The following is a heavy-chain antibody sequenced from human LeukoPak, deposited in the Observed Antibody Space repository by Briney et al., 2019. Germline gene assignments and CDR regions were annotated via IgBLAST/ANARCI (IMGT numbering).Heavy chain of an antibody. V-gene: IGHV4-4*07. CDR1: GGSISSYY. CDR3: VLSYPGSNYFDC. J-gene: IGHJ4*02. Sequence: SETLSLTCTVSGGSISSYYWSWIRQPAGKGLEWIGRIYTSGSTNYNPSLKSRVTMSVDTSKNQFSLKLSSVTAADTAVYYCVLSYPGSNYFDCWGQGTLVTVSS. CDR2: IYTSGST.